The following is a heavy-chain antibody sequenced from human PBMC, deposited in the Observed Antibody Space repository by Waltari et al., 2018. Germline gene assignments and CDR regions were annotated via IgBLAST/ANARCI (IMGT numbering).Heavy chain of an antibody. Sequence: QVQLVQSGAAVKKPGASVKVSCKASGYTFTAYYMHWVRKAPGHGLEWMGRINPNSGGTNYAQKFQGRVTMTRDTSISTAYMELSRLRSDDTAVYYCARDNTEGEQQLVDDAFDIWGQGTMVTVSS. CDR3: ARDNTEGEQQLVDDAFDI. CDR1: GYTFTAYY. J-gene: IGHJ3*02. CDR2: INPNSGGT. D-gene: IGHD6-13*01. V-gene: IGHV1-2*06.